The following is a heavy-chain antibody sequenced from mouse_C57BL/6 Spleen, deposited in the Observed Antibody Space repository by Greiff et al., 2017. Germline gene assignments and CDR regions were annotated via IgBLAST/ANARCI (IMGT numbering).Heavy chain of an antibody. CDR1: GYAFSSSW. CDR3: ARDYGYDFYAMDY. Sequence: VKLKQSGPELVKPGASVKISCKASGYAFSSSWMNWVKQRPGKGLEWIGRIYPGDGDTNYNGKFKGKATLTADKSSSTAYMQLSSLTSEDSAVYFCARDYGYDFYAMDYWGQGTSVTVSS. CDR2: IYPGDGDT. V-gene: IGHV1-82*01. D-gene: IGHD2-2*01. J-gene: IGHJ4*01.